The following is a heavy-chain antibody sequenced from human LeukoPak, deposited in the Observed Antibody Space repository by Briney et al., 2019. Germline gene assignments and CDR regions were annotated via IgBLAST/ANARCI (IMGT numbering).Heavy chain of an antibody. V-gene: IGHV4-34*01. J-gene: IGHJ4*02. CDR3: ARGPGTWYYY. CDR2: INHSGST. D-gene: IGHD6-13*01. CDR1: GGSFSGYY. Sequence: SSETLSLTCAVYGGSFSGYYWSWIRQPPGKGLEWIGEINHSGSTNYNPSLKSRVTISIDTSKNQFSLKLSSVTAANTALYHCARGPGTWYYYWGQGTLVTVSS.